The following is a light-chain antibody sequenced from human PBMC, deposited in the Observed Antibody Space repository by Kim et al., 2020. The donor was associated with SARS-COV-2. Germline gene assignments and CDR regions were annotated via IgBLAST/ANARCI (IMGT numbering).Light chain of an antibody. J-gene: IGLJ3*02. CDR3: SAWDNSLSALV. V-gene: IGLV10-54*04. CDR2: RNN. CDR1: INNVGDQG. Sequence: QAGLTQPPSVSKGLRQTATLTCTGNINNVGDQGAFWLQQHQGHPPKLLSQRNNRRPSGISERFSSSRSGNTASLTITGLQPEDEADYYCSAWDNSLSALVFGGGTKLTVL.